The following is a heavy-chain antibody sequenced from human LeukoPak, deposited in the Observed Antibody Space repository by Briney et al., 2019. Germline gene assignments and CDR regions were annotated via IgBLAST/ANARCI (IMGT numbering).Heavy chain of an antibody. Sequence: GASVKVSCKASGYTFTAYYMHWVRQAPRQGLEWMGWINPNTGGTNYAPKFQGRVTMTRDTSISTAYMVLSSLTFDDTAVYYCARDDNFQFDSWGQGTLVTVSS. CDR2: INPNTGGT. D-gene: IGHD1-1*01. CDR3: ARDDNFQFDS. V-gene: IGHV1-2*02. CDR1: GYTFTAYY. J-gene: IGHJ4*02.